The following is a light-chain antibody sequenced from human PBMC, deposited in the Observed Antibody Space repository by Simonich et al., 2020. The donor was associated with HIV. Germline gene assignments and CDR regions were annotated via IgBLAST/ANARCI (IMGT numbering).Light chain of an antibody. CDR3: CSYAGSSTSRV. CDR1: SSHVGSYNL. V-gene: IGLV2-23*01. Sequence: QSALTQPASVSGSTGQSITISCTGTSSHVGSYNLVSWYQQHPGKAPKLMIYEGSKRPAGVSNRVSGAKSGNTASLTISGLQAEDEADYYCCSYAGSSTSRVFGGGTKLTVL. CDR2: EGS. J-gene: IGLJ3*02.